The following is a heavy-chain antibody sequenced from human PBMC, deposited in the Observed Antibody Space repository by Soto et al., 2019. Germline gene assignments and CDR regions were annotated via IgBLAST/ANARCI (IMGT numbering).Heavy chain of an antibody. CDR2: IGGSGGNT. V-gene: IGHV3-23*01. D-gene: IGHD6-6*01. CDR3: ARRARPDFYYMDV. CDR1: GFDFSRNA. J-gene: IGHJ6*03. Sequence: GGSLRLSCAVSGFDFSRNAMYWVRQAPGKGLEWVSGIGGSGGNTNYADSIKGRFTISRDNSKNTVYLQMGSLRPEDMAVYYCARRARPDFYYMDVWGKGTTVTVSS.